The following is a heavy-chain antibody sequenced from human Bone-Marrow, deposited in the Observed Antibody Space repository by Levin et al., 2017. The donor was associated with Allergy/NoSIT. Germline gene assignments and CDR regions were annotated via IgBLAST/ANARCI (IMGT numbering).Heavy chain of an antibody. CDR3: AKDWGAVVMTGTHLDT. D-gene: IGHD3-9*01. CDR2: ISYESTFL. Sequence: PLGSLRLSCASSGFSISSFGMHWVRQTPGKGLEWVAVISYESTFLSSSSSFPFRFTVSRDNSEKTVYLQMEILRPEDTAMYYCAKDWGAVVMTGTHLDTWGQGTLVTVSS. CDR1: GFSISSFG. J-gene: IGHJ5*02. V-gene: IGHV3-30*18.